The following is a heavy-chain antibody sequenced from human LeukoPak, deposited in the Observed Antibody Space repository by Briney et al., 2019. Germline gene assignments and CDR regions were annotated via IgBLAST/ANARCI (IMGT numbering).Heavy chain of an antibody. CDR3: ARDRAYYDTRADDAFDI. CDR2: INPSGGST. Sequence: VASVKVSCKASGYTFTSYGISWVRQAPGQGLEWMGIINPSGGSTSYAQKFQGRVTMTRDTSTSTVYMELSSLRSEDTAVYYCARDRAYYDTRADDAFDIWGQGTTVTVSS. CDR1: GYTFTSYG. D-gene: IGHD3-22*01. V-gene: IGHV1-46*01. J-gene: IGHJ3*02.